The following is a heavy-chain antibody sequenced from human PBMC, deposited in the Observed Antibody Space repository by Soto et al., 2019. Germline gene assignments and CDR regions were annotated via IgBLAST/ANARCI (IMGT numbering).Heavy chain of an antibody. D-gene: IGHD5-18*01. CDR2: ISGSGGST. CDR3: AKVERSRRGYSYGSDAFDI. J-gene: IGHJ3*02. Sequence: GGSLRLSCAASGFTVSSNYMSWVRQAPGKGLEWVSVISGSGGSTYYADSVKGRFTISRDNSKNTLYLQMNSLRAEDTAVYYCAKVERSRRGYSYGSDAFDIWGQGTMVTVSS. CDR1: GFTVSSNY. V-gene: IGHV3-23*01.